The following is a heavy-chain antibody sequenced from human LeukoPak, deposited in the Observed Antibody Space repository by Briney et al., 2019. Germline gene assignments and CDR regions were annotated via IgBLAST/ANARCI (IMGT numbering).Heavy chain of an antibody. J-gene: IGHJ3*02. V-gene: IGHV4-4*02. CDR1: GGSISSSNW. Sequence: PSEALSLTCAVSGGSISSSNWWSWVRQPPGKGLEWIGEIYHSGSTNYNPSLMSRVTISVDKSKNQFSLKLSSVTAADTAVYYCARQTYYDILTGYSHAFDIWGQGTMVTVSS. D-gene: IGHD3-9*01. CDR2: IYHSGST. CDR3: ARQTYYDILTGYSHAFDI.